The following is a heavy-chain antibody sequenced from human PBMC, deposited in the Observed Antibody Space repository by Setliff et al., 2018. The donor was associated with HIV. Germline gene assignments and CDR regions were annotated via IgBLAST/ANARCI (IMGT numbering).Heavy chain of an antibody. D-gene: IGHD1-26*01. CDR2: IYPGDSDT. J-gene: IGHJ3*01. CDR3: ARVMVGAYDAFDL. Sequence: PGESLKISCQGSGYNFVDYSIAWVRQMPGEGLEWMGIIYPGDSDTRYSPSLQGQVSISVDMSLNTAYLQWRSLKASDTAMYYCARVMVGAYDAFDLWGQGTMVTVSS. CDR1: GYNFVDYS. V-gene: IGHV5-51*01.